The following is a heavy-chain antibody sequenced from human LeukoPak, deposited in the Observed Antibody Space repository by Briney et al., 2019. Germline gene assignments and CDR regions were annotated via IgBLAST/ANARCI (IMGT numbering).Heavy chain of an antibody. CDR3: ARVFYYYDSSGDLGYFDY. CDR1: GGSFSGYY. V-gene: IGHV4-34*01. CDR2: INHSGST. Sequence: SETLSLTCAVCGGSFSGYYWSWIRQPPGKGLEWIGEINHSGSTNYNPSLKSRVTISVDTSKNQFSLKLSSVTAADTAVYYCARVFYYYDSSGDLGYFDYWGQGTLVTVSS. D-gene: IGHD3-22*01. J-gene: IGHJ4*02.